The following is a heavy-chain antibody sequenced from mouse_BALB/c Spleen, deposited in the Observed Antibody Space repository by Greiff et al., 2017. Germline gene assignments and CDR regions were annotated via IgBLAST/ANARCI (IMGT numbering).Heavy chain of an antibody. Sequence: DVMLVESGGGLVKPGGSLKLSCAASGFTFSSYAMSWVRQTPEKRLEWVASISSGGSTYYPDSVKGRFTISRDNARNILYLQMSSLRSEDTAMYYCARGPYGNSAYWGQGTLVTVSA. CDR1: GFTFSSYA. V-gene: IGHV5-6-5*01. J-gene: IGHJ3*01. CDR3: ARGPYGNSAY. CDR2: ISSGGST. D-gene: IGHD2-1*01.